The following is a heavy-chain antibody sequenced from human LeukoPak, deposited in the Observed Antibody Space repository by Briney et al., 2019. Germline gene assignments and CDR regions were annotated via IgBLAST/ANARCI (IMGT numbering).Heavy chain of an antibody. CDR2: INHSGST. D-gene: IGHD6-19*01. CDR1: GGSFSGYY. J-gene: IGHJ6*03. CDR3: ARGAGYSSGWYYYYYMDV. Sequence: PSETLSLTCAVYGGSFSGYYWSLIRQPPGKGLEWIGEINHSGSTNYNPSLKSRVTISVDTSKNQFSLKLSSVTAADTAVYYCARGAGYSSGWYYYYYMDVWGKGTTVTVSS. V-gene: IGHV4-34*01.